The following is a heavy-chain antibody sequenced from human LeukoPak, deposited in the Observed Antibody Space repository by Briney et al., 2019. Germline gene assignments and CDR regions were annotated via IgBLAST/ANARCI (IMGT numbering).Heavy chain of an antibody. CDR2: ISGSGGST. CDR3: AKDYDAVWGGTDY. V-gene: IGHV3-23*01. CDR1: GFTFGIYA. J-gene: IGHJ4*02. Sequence: GGSLRLSCAASGFTFGIYAMSWVRQAPGKGLEWVSAISGSGGSTYYADSVKGRLTLSRDNSKNTLYLQMNSLRAEDAAVYYCAKDYDAVWGGTDYWGQGTLVTVSS. D-gene: IGHD3-16*01.